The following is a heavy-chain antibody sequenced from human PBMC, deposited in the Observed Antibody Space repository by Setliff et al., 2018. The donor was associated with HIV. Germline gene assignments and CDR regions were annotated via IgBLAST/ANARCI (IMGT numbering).Heavy chain of an antibody. CDR1: GFTFSAYS. V-gene: IGHV3-48*01. Sequence: QPGGSLRLSCAASGFTFSAYSMHWVRQAPGKGLEWLSYLTSGTATMYYADSVKGRFTISRDNSKNTLYLQMNSLRAEDTAVYYCARIFSSGYSGPFDYWGQGTLVTVSS. CDR2: LTSGTATM. D-gene: IGHD3-22*01. CDR3: ARIFSSGYSGPFDY. J-gene: IGHJ4*02.